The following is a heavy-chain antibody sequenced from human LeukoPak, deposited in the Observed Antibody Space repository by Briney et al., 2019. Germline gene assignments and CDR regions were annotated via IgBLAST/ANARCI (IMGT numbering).Heavy chain of an antibody. CDR2: IYTSGST. V-gene: IGHV4-4*07. Sequence: SETLSLTCTVSGGSISSYYWSWIRQPAGKGLEWIGRIYTSGSTNYNPSLKSRVTMSVDTSKNQFSLKLSSVTAADTAVYYCARVGEYCSSTSCYFHYYYKDVWGKGTTVTVSS. D-gene: IGHD2-2*01. CDR3: ARVGEYCSSTSCYFHYYYKDV. J-gene: IGHJ6*03. CDR1: GGSISSYY.